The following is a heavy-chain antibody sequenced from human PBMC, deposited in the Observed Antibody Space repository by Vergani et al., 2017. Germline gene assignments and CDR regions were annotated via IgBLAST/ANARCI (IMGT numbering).Heavy chain of an antibody. J-gene: IGHJ4*02. V-gene: IGHV4-59*01. D-gene: IGHD6-13*01. CDR2: IYYSGST. CDR3: AGDSSSWQRADY. CDR1: GVSITTYY. Sequence: QVRLQESGPGLVKPSETLSLICTVSGVSITTYYWSWVRQPPGKGLEWLGYIYYSGSTTYNTSRTSRLTISVDTSKNQFSLRLSSVTAAETALYYCAGDSSSWQRADYWGQGTLVTVSS.